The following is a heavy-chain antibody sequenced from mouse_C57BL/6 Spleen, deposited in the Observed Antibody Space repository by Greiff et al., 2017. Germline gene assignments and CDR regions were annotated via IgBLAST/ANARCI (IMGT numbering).Heavy chain of an antibody. Sequence: QVQLKQPGAELVKPGASVKMSCKASGYTFTSYWITWVKQRPGQGLEWIGDIYPGSGSTNYNEKFKSKATLTVDTSSSTAYMQLSSLTSEDSAVYYCARTAQANYYAMDYWGQGTSVTVSS. CDR2: IYPGSGST. CDR3: ARTAQANYYAMDY. D-gene: IGHD3-2*02. CDR1: GYTFTSYW. V-gene: IGHV1-55*01. J-gene: IGHJ4*01.